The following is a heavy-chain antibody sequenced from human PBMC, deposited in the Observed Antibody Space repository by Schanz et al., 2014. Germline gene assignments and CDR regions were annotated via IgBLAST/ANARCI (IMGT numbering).Heavy chain of an antibody. J-gene: IGHJ4*02. Sequence: QVQLVQSGSEVKKPGASMKVSCKASGRTFIVYHVLHWVRQAPGQGLEWLGRFTHISQKFQGRVTMTRDTSISTAYMEMTRLTSDDTAVYYCARDGIGADKRWGQGTLVTVSS. CDR1: GRTFIVYHV. D-gene: IGHD6-13*01. CDR2: FT. CDR3: ARDGIGADKR. V-gene: IGHV1-2*06.